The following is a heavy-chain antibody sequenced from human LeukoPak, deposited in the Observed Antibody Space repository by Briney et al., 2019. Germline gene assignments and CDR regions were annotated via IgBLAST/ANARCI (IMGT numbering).Heavy chain of an antibody. CDR3: ARPYSSGWYWIDY. Sequence: ASEKVSCKASGYTFTGYYMHWMRQAPGQGLEWMGWINPNSGGTNYAQKFQGRVTMTRDTSISTAYMELSRLRSDDTAVYYGARPYSSGWYWIDYWGQGTLVTVSS. J-gene: IGHJ4*02. V-gene: IGHV1-2*02. CDR1: GYTFTGYY. CDR2: INPNSGGT. D-gene: IGHD6-19*01.